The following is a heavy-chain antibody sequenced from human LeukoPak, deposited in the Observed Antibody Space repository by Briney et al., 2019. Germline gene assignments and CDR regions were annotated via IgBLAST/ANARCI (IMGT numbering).Heavy chain of an antibody. Sequence: GGSLRLSCAASGFTVSSNYMSWVRQAPGKGLEWVAFIRYDGSNKYYAESVKGRLTISRDTSKSTLYLQMNSLRVEDTAVYYCAKESSSGWHDAFDIWGQGTMVTVSS. J-gene: IGHJ3*02. CDR1: GFTVSSNY. D-gene: IGHD6-19*01. V-gene: IGHV3-30*02. CDR3: AKESSSGWHDAFDI. CDR2: IRYDGSNK.